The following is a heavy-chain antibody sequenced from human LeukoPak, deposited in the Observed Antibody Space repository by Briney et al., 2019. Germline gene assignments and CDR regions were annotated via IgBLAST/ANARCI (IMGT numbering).Heavy chain of an antibody. CDR1: GFTFSSYA. CDR3: ARGQPTIMDV. J-gene: IGHJ6*02. D-gene: IGHD2-2*01. Sequence: GGSLRLSCAASGFTFSSYAMSWVRQAPGKGLVWVSRITSDGRSTSYADSVKGRFTTSRDNAKNTLYLQMNSLRVEDTAVYYCARGQPTIMDVWGQGTTVTVS. CDR2: ITSDGRST. V-gene: IGHV3-74*01.